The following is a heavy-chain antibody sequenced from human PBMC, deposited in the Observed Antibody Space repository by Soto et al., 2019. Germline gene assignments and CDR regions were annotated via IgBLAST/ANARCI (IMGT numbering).Heavy chain of an antibody. J-gene: IGHJ4*02. V-gene: IGHV3-66*01. CDR2: IYSGGST. CDR3: AAPPTYSSSWAFDY. CDR1: GFTVSSNY. Sequence: GGSLRLSCAASGFTVSSNYMSWVRQAPGKGLEWVSVIYSGGSTYYADSVKGRFTISRDNSKNTLYLQMNSLRAEDTAVYYCAAPPTYSSSWAFDYWGQGTLVTVSS. D-gene: IGHD6-13*01.